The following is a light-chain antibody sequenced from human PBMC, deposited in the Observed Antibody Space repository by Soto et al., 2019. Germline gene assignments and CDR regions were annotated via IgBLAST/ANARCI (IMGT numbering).Light chain of an antibody. CDR1: QSISTH. V-gene: IGKV1-39*01. CDR3: QQSYSSQFT. J-gene: IGKJ3*01. Sequence: DIQMTQSPSSLSASVGDRVTITCRASQSISTHLNWYQQKLGKAPKLLIYAASSLQSGVPSRFSGSGSGTDFTLTITSLQSEDFATYYCQQSYSSQFTFGPGTKVDIK. CDR2: AAS.